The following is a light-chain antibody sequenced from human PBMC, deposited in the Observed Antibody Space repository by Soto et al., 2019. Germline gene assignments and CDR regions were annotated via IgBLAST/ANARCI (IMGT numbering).Light chain of an antibody. CDR3: QQYNHWPPIT. Sequence: IVLTQSPGTLSLSPGESAALSCRASQSVTGNYLAWYRQKPGQAPRLLIYAISTRAAGIPDRIGGSGSVIYFTLNISSLQSEDFAVYYCQQYNHWPPITFGQGTRRQIK. CDR2: AIS. V-gene: IGKV3D-15*01. J-gene: IGKJ5*01. CDR1: QSVTGN.